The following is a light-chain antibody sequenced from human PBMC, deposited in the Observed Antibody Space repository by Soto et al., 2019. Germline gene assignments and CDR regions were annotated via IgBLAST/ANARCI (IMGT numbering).Light chain of an antibody. Sequence: EIVLTQSPATLSLSPGERATFPCRASQSVSSYLAWYQQKPGQAPRLLIYDASNRATGIPARFSGSGSGTDFTLTISSLEPEDFAVYYCQQRSNWPRTFGPGTKVDI. V-gene: IGKV3-11*01. J-gene: IGKJ1*01. CDR2: DAS. CDR3: QQRSNWPRT. CDR1: QSVSSY.